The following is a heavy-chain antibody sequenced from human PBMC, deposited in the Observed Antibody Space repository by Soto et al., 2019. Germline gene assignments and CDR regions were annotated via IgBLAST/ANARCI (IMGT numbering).Heavy chain of an antibody. D-gene: IGHD2-2*01. J-gene: IGHJ4*02. CDR3: AGDTSGILVVPAAPFEY. Sequence: QVQLVQSGAEVKKPGSSVKVSCKASGGTFSSYAISWVRQAPGQGLEWMGGIIPIFGTANYAQKFQGRVNITADKATRAAYMELSGLRSEDTVVYYCAGDTSGILVVPAAPFEYRGQGTLVTLSS. V-gene: IGHV1-69*06. CDR2: IIPIFGTA. CDR1: GGTFSSYA.